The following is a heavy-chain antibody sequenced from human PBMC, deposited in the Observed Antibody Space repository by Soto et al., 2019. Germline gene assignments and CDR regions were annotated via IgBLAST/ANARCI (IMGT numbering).Heavy chain of an antibody. J-gene: IGHJ6*02. CDR3: ATAPSYYYGMDV. CDR1: GYTFTDYY. V-gene: IGHV1-2*04. CDR2: INPNSGGT. Sequence: QVQLVQSGAEMKKPGASVKVYCKASGYTFTDYYMHWVRQAPGQGLEWMGWINPNSGGTNYAQKFQGWVTMTRDTSISTAYMELSRLTSDDTATYYCATAPSYYYGMDVWGQGTTVTVSS.